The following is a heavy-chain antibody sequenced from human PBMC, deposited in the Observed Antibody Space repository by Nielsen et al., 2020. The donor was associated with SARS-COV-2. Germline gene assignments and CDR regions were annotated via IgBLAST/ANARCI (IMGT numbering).Heavy chain of an antibody. D-gene: IGHD1-26*01. V-gene: IGHV3-23*01. Sequence: GGSLRLSCAASGFTFSSYAMSWVRQAPGKGLEWVSAISGSGGSTYCADSVKGRFTISRDNSKNTLYLQMNSLRAEDTAVYYCAKLYSGSSTGIYYYGMDVWGQGTTVTVSS. CDR1: GFTFSSYA. J-gene: IGHJ6*02. CDR3: AKLYSGSSTGIYYYGMDV. CDR2: ISGSGGST.